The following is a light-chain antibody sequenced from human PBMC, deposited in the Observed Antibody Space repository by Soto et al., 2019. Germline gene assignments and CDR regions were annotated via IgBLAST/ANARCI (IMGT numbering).Light chain of an antibody. CDR3: QQINTFPVT. V-gene: IGKV1-5*01. CDR1: ESISSW. CDR2: AAS. Sequence: IQMTQSPSTLSASAGDSVTITCRASESISSWLAWYRQKPGKAPKLLIYAASSLQSGVPSRFSGSGSGTDFTLTISSLQPEDFATYYCQQINTFPVTFGGGTKVDIK. J-gene: IGKJ4*01.